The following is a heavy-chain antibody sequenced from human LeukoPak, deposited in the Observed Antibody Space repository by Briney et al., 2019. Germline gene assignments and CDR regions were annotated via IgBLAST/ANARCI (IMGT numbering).Heavy chain of an antibody. D-gene: IGHD6-13*01. V-gene: IGHV3-23*01. CDR2: ISVSGGST. CDR1: GFTFNNYA. Sequence: GGSLRLSCAASGFTFNNYAMSWVRQAPGQGLEWVSSISVSGGSTHYADSVKGRFTVSRDNSKNTLYLQMNSLRAEDTAVYYCARDPSDSSSWPFDYWGQGTLVTVSS. CDR3: ARDPSDSSSWPFDY. J-gene: IGHJ4*02.